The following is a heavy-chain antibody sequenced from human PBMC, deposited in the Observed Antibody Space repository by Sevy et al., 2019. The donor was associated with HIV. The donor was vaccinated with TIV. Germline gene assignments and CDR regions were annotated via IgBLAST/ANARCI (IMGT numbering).Heavy chain of an antibody. J-gene: IGHJ3*02. CDR2: ISWNSGSI. D-gene: IGHD3-22*01. Sequence: GGSLRLSCAASGFTFDDYAMHWVRQAPGKGLEWVSGISWNSGSIGYADSVKGRFTISRDNAKNSLYLQTNSLRAEDTALYYCAIPGPLGDYDSSGSYSGAFDIWGQGTMVTVSS. CDR3: AIPGPLGDYDSSGSYSGAFDI. CDR1: GFTFDDYA. V-gene: IGHV3-9*01.